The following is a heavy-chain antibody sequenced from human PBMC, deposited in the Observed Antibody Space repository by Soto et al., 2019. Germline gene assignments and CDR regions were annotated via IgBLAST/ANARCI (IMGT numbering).Heavy chain of an antibody. V-gene: IGHV3-23*01. CDR3: AKDRGAGGRFSGIAVAGIPS. J-gene: IGHJ5*02. D-gene: IGHD6-19*01. CDR2: ISGGGGNT. Sequence: EVQLLESGGGLVQPGGSLRLSCAASGFTFSSYAMSWVRQTPGKGLEWVSGISGGGGNTYYADSVTGRFTISRDNSRNTLNLKMNSRRAADTAIYYCAKDRGAGGRFSGIAVAGIPSWGQGTLVTVSS. CDR1: GFTFSSYA.